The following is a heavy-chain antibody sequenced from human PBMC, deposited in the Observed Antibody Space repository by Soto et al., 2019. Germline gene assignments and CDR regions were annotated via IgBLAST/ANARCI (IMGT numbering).Heavy chain of an antibody. Sequence: QVQLVQSGAEVKKPGASVKVSCKASGYTFTSYGISWVRQAPGQGLEWMGWISAYNGNTNYAQKLQGRVTMTTDTPTSTAYMELRSLRSDDTSVYYCAREVRQCSSTSCPNADYYYGMDVWGQGTTFTVSS. D-gene: IGHD2-2*01. CDR3: AREVRQCSSTSCPNADYYYGMDV. V-gene: IGHV1-18*01. CDR1: GYTFTSYG. J-gene: IGHJ6*02. CDR2: ISAYNGNT.